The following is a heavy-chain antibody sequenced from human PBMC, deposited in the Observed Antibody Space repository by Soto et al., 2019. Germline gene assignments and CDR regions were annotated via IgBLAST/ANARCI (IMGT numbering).Heavy chain of an antibody. Sequence: QVHLVQSGPEVKKPGSSVKVSCKVPRNIFSYYSFVWVRQRAPGEGLQWVARIIPYTNIKQYGAIFRGRVTFSADESAGTVYMEMSALRSDDTAVYYCAKEARIRETILKGFDSWGQGTMVTVAS. CDR3: AKEARIRETILKGFDS. CDR1: RNIFSYYS. J-gene: IGHJ5*01. D-gene: IGHD3-10*01. V-gene: IGHV1-69*02. CDR2: IIPYTNIK.